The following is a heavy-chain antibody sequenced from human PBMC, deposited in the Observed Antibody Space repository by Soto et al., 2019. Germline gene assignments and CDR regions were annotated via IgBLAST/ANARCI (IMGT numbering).Heavy chain of an antibody. CDR2: INDGSEE. J-gene: IGHJ4*02. Sequence: QVQLVESGGGVVRPGTSLILSCAATGFSFSAHGMHWVRQAPGKGLEWLAVINDGSEEGYAASVRGRFTISRDNARNILYLQMDNLRAEDSALYYCARDDLFVDNGLDHWGQGTLVTVSS. V-gene: IGHV3-33*01. CDR1: GFSFSAHG. CDR3: ARDDLFVDNGLDH. D-gene: IGHD1-1*01.